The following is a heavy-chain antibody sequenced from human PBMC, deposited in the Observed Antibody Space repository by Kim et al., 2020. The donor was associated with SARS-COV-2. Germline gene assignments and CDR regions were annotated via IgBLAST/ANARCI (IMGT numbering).Heavy chain of an antibody. J-gene: IGHJ6*02. CDR1: GFTFHNHA. CDR3: VKDILAGGADV. CDR2: IFWNGGGT. V-gene: IGHV3-9*01. D-gene: IGHD6-25*01. Sequence: GGSLRLSCVVSGFTFHNHAMHWVRQAPGKGLEWVAGIFWNGGGTGYADSVRGRFTISRDIAESSLYLQMNSLRTEDTALYFCVKDILAGGADVLGHGTTV.